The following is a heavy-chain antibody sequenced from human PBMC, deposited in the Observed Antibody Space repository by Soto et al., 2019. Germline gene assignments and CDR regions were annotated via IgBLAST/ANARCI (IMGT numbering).Heavy chain of an antibody. D-gene: IGHD3-9*01. CDR2: INDRGSI. V-gene: IGHV4-34*01. Sequence: QVQLQQWGAGPLRPLETLSLTCGVSGGSFSGYYWAWIRQSPGKGLEWIGEINDRGSINYNPSLKSRVSISVDTSKNHYSLNRRSVTAADTAVYYGAKESHDMLTGPPWVWYFDLWGRGTLVTVSS. CDR3: AKESHDMLTGPPWVWYFDL. CDR1: GGSFSGYY. J-gene: IGHJ2*01.